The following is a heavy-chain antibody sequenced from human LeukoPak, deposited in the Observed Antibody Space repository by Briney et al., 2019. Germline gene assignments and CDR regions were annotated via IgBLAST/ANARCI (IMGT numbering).Heavy chain of an antibody. CDR2: IKQDGSEK. J-gene: IGHJ4*02. V-gene: IGHV3-7*01. CDR3: ARDIAAYSSPSDFDY. CDR1: GFTFSSYW. Sequence: GGSLRLSCAASGFTFSSYWMSWVRQAPGKGLEWVANIKQDGSEKYFVDSVKGRFTISRDNAKNSLYLQMNSLRAEDTAFYYCARDIAAYSSPSDFDYWGQGTLVTVSS. D-gene: IGHD6-13*01.